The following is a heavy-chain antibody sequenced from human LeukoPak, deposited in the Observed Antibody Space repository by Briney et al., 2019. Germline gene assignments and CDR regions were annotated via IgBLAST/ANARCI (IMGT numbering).Heavy chain of an antibody. CDR3: ARDVQPHYYYYGMDV. V-gene: IGHV3-30-3*01. Sequence: GGSLRLSCAASGFTFSSYAMHWVRQAPGKGLEWVAVISYDGSNKYYADSVKGRFTISRDNSKNTLYLQMNSLRAEDTAVYYCARDVQPHYYYYGMDVWGQGTTVTVSS. CDR2: ISYDGSNK. CDR1: GFTFSSYA. D-gene: IGHD1-14*01. J-gene: IGHJ6*02.